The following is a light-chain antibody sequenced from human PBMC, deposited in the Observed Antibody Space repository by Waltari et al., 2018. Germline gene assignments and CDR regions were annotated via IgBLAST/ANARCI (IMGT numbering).Light chain of an antibody. Sequence: DIQMTHSPPSLSASVGDRFPITCLATQSLSPSLNWYQQKPGKAPNLLIYGASSLERGVPSRFRGSGSGTDFTLTISSLHPEDFATYYCQQSYTTPFTFGPGTKVDLK. CDR2: GAS. CDR1: QSLSPS. CDR3: QQSYTTPFT. J-gene: IGKJ3*01. V-gene: IGKV1-39*01.